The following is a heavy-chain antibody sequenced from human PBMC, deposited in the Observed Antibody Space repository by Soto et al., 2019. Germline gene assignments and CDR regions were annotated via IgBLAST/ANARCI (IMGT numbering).Heavy chain of an antibody. Sequence: GGSLRLSCAASGFTFSSYGMHWVRQAPGKGLEWVAVIWYDGSNKYYADSVKGRFTISRDNSKNTLYLQMNSLRAEDTAVYYCASDIVAATTSISSDYYYYGMDVWGQGTTVTVSS. CDR1: GFTFSSYG. CDR3: ASDIVAATTSISSDYYYYGMDV. CDR2: IWYDGSNK. J-gene: IGHJ6*02. D-gene: IGHD5-12*01. V-gene: IGHV3-33*01.